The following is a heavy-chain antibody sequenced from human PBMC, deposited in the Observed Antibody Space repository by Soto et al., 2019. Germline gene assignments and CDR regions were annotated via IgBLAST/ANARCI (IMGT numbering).Heavy chain of an antibody. Sequence: GGSLRLSCAASGFTFSSYGMHWVRQAPGKGLEWVAVIWYDGSNKYYGDSVKGRFTISRDNSKNTLYLQMNSPRAEDTAVYYCAKDRQFYSDSRGMDVWGQGTTVTVSS. CDR1: GFTFSSYG. CDR2: IWYDGSNK. J-gene: IGHJ6*02. CDR3: AKDRQFYSDSRGMDV. D-gene: IGHD3-22*01. V-gene: IGHV3-30*02.